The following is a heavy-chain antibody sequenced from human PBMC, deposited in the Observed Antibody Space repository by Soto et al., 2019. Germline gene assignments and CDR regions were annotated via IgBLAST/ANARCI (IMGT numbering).Heavy chain of an antibody. J-gene: IGHJ4*02. CDR1: GYTFTSYY. V-gene: IGHV1-46*01. Sequence: GASVKVSCKASGYTFTSYYMHWVRQAPGQGLEWMGIINPSGGSTSYAQKFQGRVTMTRDTSTSTVYMELSSLRSEDTAVYYCARDQERWLQLYYFDYWGQGTLVTVSS. CDR2: INPSGGST. D-gene: IGHD5-12*01. CDR3: ARDQERWLQLYYFDY.